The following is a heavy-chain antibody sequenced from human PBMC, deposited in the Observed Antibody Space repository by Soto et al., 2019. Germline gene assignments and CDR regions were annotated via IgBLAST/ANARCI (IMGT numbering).Heavy chain of an antibody. V-gene: IGHV1-69*01. J-gene: IGHJ3*01. D-gene: IGHD1-26*01. CDR1: GGTFSNYA. CDR2: IIPVFGPA. Sequence: QVQLVQSGAEVEKPGSSVKVSCKASGGTFSNYALSWLRQAPGQGLEWMGGIIPVFGPAHYAQKFQGRVTITADESTSTAYVELSSLRSEDTAVYYCARAGTGSYLNAFDVWGQGTMVTVSS. CDR3: ARAGTGSYLNAFDV.